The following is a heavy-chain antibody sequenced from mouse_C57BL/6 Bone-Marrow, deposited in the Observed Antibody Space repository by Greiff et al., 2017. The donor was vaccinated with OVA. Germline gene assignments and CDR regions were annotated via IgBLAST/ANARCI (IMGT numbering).Heavy chain of an antibody. D-gene: IGHD1-1*02. Sequence: QVQLQQSGAELVRPGTSVKVSCKASGYAFTNYLIEWVKQRPGQGLEWIGVINPGSGGTNYNEKFKGKATLTADKSSSTAYMQLSSLTSEDSAVYFCARGGGYYVGDWGKGTTLTVSS. CDR3: ARGGGYYVGD. CDR2: INPGSGGT. CDR1: GYAFTNYL. J-gene: IGHJ2*01. V-gene: IGHV1-54*01.